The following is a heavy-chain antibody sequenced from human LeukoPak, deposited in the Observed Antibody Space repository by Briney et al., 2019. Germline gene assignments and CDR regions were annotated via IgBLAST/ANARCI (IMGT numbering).Heavy chain of an antibody. CDR1: GYSISSGYY. D-gene: IGHD2-2*01. CDR3: ARVYVEYQLRVFDY. Sequence: SETLSLTCTVSGYSISSGYYWGWIRQPPGKGLEWIGSIYHSGSTYYNPSIKSRVTISVDTSKYQFSLKLSSVTAADTAVYYCARVYVEYQLRVFDYWGQGTLVTVSS. V-gene: IGHV4-38-2*02. CDR2: IYHSGST. J-gene: IGHJ4*02.